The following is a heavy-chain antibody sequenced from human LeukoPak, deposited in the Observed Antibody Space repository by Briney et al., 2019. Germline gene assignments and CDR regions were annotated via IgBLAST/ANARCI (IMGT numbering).Heavy chain of an antibody. CDR1: GGSISSYY. CDR2: IYTSGST. Sequence: SETLPLTCTVSGGSISSYYWSWIRQPAGKGREWIGRIYTSGSTNYNPSLKSRVTMSVDTSKNQFSLKLSSVTAADTAVYYCAANVGYCSGGSCYPVDYWGQGTLVTVSS. J-gene: IGHJ4*02. D-gene: IGHD2-15*01. CDR3: AANVGYCSGGSCYPVDY. V-gene: IGHV4-4*07.